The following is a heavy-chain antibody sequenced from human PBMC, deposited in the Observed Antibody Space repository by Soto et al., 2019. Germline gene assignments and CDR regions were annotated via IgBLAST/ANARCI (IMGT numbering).Heavy chain of an antibody. CDR1: GYTFTSYG. V-gene: IGHV1-18*01. J-gene: IGHJ5*02. D-gene: IGHD2-2*01. CDR3: VRVFCSSTSCYSLDQFDP. CDR2: ISAYNGNT. Sequence: ASVKVSCKASGYTFTSYGISWVRQAPGQGLEWMGWISAYNGNTNYAQKLQGRVTMTTDTSTITAYMELRSLRSDDTAVYYCVRVFCSSTSCYSLDQFDPWGQGTLVTVSS.